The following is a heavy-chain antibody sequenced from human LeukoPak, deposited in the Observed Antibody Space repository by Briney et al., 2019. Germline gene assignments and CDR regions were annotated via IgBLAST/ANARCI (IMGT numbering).Heavy chain of an antibody. CDR1: GGSISSYY. V-gene: IGHV4-59*01. J-gene: IGHJ2*01. D-gene: IGHD3-22*01. CDR2: IYYSGST. Sequence: SETLSLTCTVSGGSISSYYWSWIRQPPGEGLEWIAYIYYSGSTNYNPSLKSRVTISVDTSKNQFSLKLSSVTAADTAVYYCARRVSYDSSGYYYGWYFDLWGRGTLVTVSS. CDR3: ARRVSYDSSGYYYGWYFDL.